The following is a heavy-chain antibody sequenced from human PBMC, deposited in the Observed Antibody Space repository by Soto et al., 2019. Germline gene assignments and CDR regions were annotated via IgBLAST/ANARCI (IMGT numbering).Heavy chain of an antibody. V-gene: IGHV4-34*01. CDR1: GGSFSGYY. CDR2: VYYRGRS. CDR3: VSQRTSVLTQAYFDY. Sequence: SETLSLTCAVYGGSFSGYYWSWIRQPPGKGLEWIGSVYYRGRSYSKSSVESRVTISVDTSKNQFSLNLNYVTASDTAVYFCVSQRTSVLTQAYFDYWGPGALVTVSS. D-gene: IGHD2-8*01. J-gene: IGHJ4*02.